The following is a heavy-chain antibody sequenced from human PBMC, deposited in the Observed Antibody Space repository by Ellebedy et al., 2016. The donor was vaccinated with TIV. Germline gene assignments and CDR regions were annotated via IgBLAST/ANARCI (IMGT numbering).Heavy chain of an antibody. CDR1: GGSISSGGYY. V-gene: IGHV4-31*03. J-gene: IGHJ4*02. CDR3: ARGDGGNSFDY. D-gene: IGHD4-23*01. CDR2: IYYSGST. Sequence: MPSETLSLTCTVSGGSISSGGYYWSWIRQHPGKGLEWIGYIYYSGSTYYNPSLKSRVTISVDTSKNQFSLKLSSVTAADTAVYYCARGDGGNSFDYWGQGTLVTVSS.